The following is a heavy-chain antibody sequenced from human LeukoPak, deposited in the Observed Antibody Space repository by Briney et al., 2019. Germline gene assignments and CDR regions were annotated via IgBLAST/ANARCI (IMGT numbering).Heavy chain of an antibody. V-gene: IGHV3-21*01. D-gene: IGHD3-10*01. CDR3: ARSPNYKGYFDY. CDR1: GFTFSSYT. Sequence: GGSLRLSCAASGFTFSSYTMNWVRQAPGKGLEWVSFISTSSSYIYYADSVKGRFTISRDNAKNSLYLQMNSLRAEDTAVYYCARSPNYKGYFDYWGQGTLVTVSS. CDR2: ISTSSSYI. J-gene: IGHJ4*02.